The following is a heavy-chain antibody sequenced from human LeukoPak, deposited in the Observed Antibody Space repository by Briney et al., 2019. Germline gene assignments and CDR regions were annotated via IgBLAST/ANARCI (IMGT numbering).Heavy chain of an antibody. CDR3: ARHTYYDILTAFDY. D-gene: IGHD3-9*01. CDR2: IYYSGST. CDR1: GGSISSSSYY. V-gene: IGHV4-39*01. J-gene: IGHJ4*02. Sequence: SETLSLTCTVSGGSISSSSYYWGWIRQPPGKGLEWIGSIYYSGSTYYNPSLKSRVTISVGTSKNQFSLKLSSVTAADTAAYYCARHTYYDILTAFDYWGQGTLVTVSS.